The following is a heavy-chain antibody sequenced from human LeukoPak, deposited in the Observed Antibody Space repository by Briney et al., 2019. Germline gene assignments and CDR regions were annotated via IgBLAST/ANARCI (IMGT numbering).Heavy chain of an antibody. Sequence: PGGSLRLSCAAYGFTFSSHAMTWVRQAPGKGLQWVSSISINADDTHYADSVKGRFTISRDNSKKTLFLQMNSLRVDDTAIYYCAKEIRPNDHWGQGTLVIVSS. CDR2: ISINADDT. CDR1: GFTFSSHA. CDR3: AKEIRPNDH. D-gene: IGHD3-16*01. J-gene: IGHJ4*02. V-gene: IGHV3-23*01.